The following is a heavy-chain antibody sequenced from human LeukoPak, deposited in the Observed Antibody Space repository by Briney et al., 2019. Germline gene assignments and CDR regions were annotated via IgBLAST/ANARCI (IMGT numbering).Heavy chain of an antibody. Sequence: PGGSLRLSCAASGFTVVTNYMTCVRQAPGKGLEWVSITYIGGSTYYADSVKGRFTTSRDNSTNTLYLQMNSLRAEDTAIYYCARDTKNWGHGTLVIVSS. V-gene: IGHV3-53*01. D-gene: IGHD1-1*01. J-gene: IGHJ4*01. CDR3: ARDTKN. CDR1: GFTVVTNY. CDR2: TYIGGST.